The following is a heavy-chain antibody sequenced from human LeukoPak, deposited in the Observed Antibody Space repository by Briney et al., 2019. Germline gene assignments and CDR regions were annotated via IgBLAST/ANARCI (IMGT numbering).Heavy chain of an antibody. CDR3: ARDDYGDWPPLFDY. CDR1: GFTFSAFA. Sequence: WGSLRLSCAASGFTFSAFAMNWVRQAPGKGLEWVSFISRSDGTAYYADSVKGRFTISRDNSKNTLYLQMTSLRAEDTAQYFCARDDYGDWPPLFDYWGQGTLVTVSS. CDR2: ISRSDGTA. J-gene: IGHJ4*02. D-gene: IGHD4-17*01. V-gene: IGHV3-23*01.